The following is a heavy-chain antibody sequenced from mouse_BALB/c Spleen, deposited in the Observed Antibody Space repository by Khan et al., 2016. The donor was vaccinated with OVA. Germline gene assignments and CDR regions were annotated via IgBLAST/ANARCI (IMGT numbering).Heavy chain of an antibody. J-gene: IGHJ4*01. CDR2: INTHSGVP. CDR3: ARGGAAFYRNDGSAMDD. CDR1: GYTFTTAG. D-gene: IGHD2-14*01. Sequence: QIQLVQSGPELKKPGETVRISCKASGYTFTTAGMQWVQKMPGKGLKWIGWINTHSGVPKYAEDFKGRFAFSLETSASIGYLQITNLKNEDTATYFCARGGAAFYRNDGSAMDDWGQGTSVTVSS. V-gene: IGHV9-4*02.